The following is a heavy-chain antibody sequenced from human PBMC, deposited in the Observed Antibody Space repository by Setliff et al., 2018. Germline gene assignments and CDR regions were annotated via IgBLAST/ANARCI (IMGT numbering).Heavy chain of an antibody. V-gene: IGHV4-39*01. Sequence: TLSLTCTLSGDSISRSTYCWGWIRQSPGKGLEWIGTVDRSGNTFYNPSLKSRVTISVAASKNQFSLKLTSVSAADTAVYYCARRDSTGYYGYSFDFWGQGTLVTVSS. CDR1: GDSISRSTYC. CDR2: VDRSGNT. J-gene: IGHJ4*02. D-gene: IGHD3-22*01. CDR3: ARRDSTGYYGYSFDF.